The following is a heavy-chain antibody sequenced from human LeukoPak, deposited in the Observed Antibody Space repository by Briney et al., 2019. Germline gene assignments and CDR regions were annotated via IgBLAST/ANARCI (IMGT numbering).Heavy chain of an antibody. CDR1: GFTFRGYW. Sequence: GGSLRLSCETSGFTFRGYWMTWVRQPPGKGLEWVATIKEDGSEKYYVDSVKGRFTISRDDAENSLYLQMSCLRAEDTAAYYCATFSAAESWGQGTLVTVSS. CDR2: IKEDGSEK. D-gene: IGHD2-2*01. J-gene: IGHJ5*02. CDR3: ATFSAAES. V-gene: IGHV3-7*01.